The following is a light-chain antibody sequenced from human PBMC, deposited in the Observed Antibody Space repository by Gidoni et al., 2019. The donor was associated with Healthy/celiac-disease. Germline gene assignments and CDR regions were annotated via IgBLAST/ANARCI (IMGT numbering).Light chain of an antibody. CDR3: QVWDSSSDHPHWV. CDR1: NIGSKS. J-gene: IGLJ3*02. Sequence: SYVLTQPPSVSVAPGTTARITCGGNNIGSKSVHWYQQKPGQAPVLVVYDDSDRPSGSPERFSGSNSGNTATLTISRVEAGDEADYYCQVWDSSSDHPHWVFGGGTKLTGL. V-gene: IGLV3-21*03. CDR2: DDS.